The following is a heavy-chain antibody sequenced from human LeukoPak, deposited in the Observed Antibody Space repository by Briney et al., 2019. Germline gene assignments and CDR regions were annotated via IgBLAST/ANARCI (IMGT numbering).Heavy chain of an antibody. J-gene: IGHJ5*02. Sequence: PGGSLRLSCAASGFTFSSYEMSWVRQAPGKGLEWVSYISSSSSTIYYADSVKGRFTISRDNAKNSLYLQMNSLRAEDTAVYYCARDFSYGSGSYYNGFDPWGQGTLVTVSS. CDR1: GFTFSSYE. CDR3: ARDFSYGSGSYYNGFDP. CDR2: ISSSSSTI. V-gene: IGHV3-48*03. D-gene: IGHD3-10*01.